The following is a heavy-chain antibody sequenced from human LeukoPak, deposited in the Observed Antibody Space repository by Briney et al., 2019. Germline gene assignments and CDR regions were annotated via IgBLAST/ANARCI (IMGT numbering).Heavy chain of an antibody. CDR3: ARETPEYD. CDR2: IYAGGTT. CDR1: GFTVSTNY. J-gene: IGHJ4*02. V-gene: IGHV3-53*01. D-gene: IGHD1-14*01. Sequence: PGGSLRLSCAASGFTVSTNYMSWVRQAPGRGLEWVSVIYAGGTTYYADSVRGRFTISRDNSKNTLYLQMNSLSDEDTAVYYCARETPEYDWGQGTLVTVSS.